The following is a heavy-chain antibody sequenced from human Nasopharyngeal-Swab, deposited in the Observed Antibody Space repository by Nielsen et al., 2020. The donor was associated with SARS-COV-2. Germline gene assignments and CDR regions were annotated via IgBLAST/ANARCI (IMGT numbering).Heavy chain of an antibody. D-gene: IGHD1-14*01. Sequence: GGSLRLSCAASGFTFTSYAINWVRQAPGKGLEWASGISGSGDNTYYADSVRGRFIISRDTSKNTLYLQMNSLRAEDTAVYYCSRGGMGTGLDYWGQGILVTVSS. J-gene: IGHJ4*02. V-gene: IGHV3-23*01. CDR3: SRGGMGTGLDY. CDR2: ISGSGDNT. CDR1: GFTFTSYA.